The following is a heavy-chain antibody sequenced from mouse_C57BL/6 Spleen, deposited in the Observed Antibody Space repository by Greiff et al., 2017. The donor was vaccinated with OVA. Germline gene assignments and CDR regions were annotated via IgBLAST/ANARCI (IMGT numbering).Heavy chain of an antibody. Sequence: EVQLQQSGPELVKPGASVKMSCKASGYTFTDYNMHWVKQSHGKSLEWIGYINPNNGGTSYNQKFKGKATLTVNKSSSTAYMELRSLTAEESAVYYCARRGYYDSNYGYWGQGTTLTVSS. CDR1: GYTFTDYN. J-gene: IGHJ2*01. D-gene: IGHD1-1*01. V-gene: IGHV1-22*01. CDR3: ARRGYYDSNYGY. CDR2: INPNNGGT.